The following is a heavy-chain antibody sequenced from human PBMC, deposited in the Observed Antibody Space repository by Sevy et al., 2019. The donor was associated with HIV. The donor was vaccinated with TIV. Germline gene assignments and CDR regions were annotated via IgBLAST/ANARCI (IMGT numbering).Heavy chain of an antibody. CDR1: GFSLNSYW. CDR2: IKQDGSEK. D-gene: IGHD6-6*01. CDR3: ARRLSGIVARQDYFDY. Sequence: GGSLRLSCAASGFSLNSYWMSWVRQAPGKGLEWVANIKQDGSEKYYVDSVKGRFTISRDNAKNSLYLQMNSLRVEDTAVYYCARRLSGIVARQDYFDYWGQGTLVTVSS. J-gene: IGHJ4*02. V-gene: IGHV3-7*01.